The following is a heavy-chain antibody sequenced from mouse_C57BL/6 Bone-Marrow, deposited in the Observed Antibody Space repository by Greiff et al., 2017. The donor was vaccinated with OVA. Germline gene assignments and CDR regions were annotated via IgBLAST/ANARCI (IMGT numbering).Heavy chain of an antibody. CDR2: IYPRSGNT. D-gene: IGHD1-1*01. CDR1: GYTFTSYG. J-gene: IGHJ1*03. V-gene: IGHV1-81*01. CDR3: ARFTTVVATNYWYFDV. Sequence: QVQLQQSGAELARPGASVKLSCKASGYTFTSYGISWVKQRTGQGLEWIGEIYPRSGNTYYNEKFKGKATPTADKTSSTAYMELRSLTSEDSAVYFCARFTTVVATNYWYFDVWGTGTTVTVSS.